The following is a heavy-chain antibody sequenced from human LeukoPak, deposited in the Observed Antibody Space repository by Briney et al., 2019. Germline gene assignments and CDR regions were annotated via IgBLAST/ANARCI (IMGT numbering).Heavy chain of an antibody. V-gene: IGHV4-31*03. Sequence: SETLSLTCTVSGGSISSDDCYWSWVRQHPGKGLEWIGHIYYTGSTDYNTSLKSRITISLDTSANQISLHLSSVTVADTAIYYCARDATSFFESSGHYYPYDAFDTWDQGTMVTVSS. D-gene: IGHD3-22*01. CDR3: ARDATSFFESSGHYYPYDAFDT. CDR2: IYYTGST. CDR1: GGSISSDDCY. J-gene: IGHJ3*02.